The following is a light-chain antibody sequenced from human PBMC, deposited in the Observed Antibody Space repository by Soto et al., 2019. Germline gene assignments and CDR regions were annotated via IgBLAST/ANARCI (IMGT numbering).Light chain of an antibody. J-gene: IGKJ1*01. Sequence: EIVLTQSPGTLSLSPGERATLSCRAGQSVSSRHLAWYQQKPGQAPRLLMFGASSRATGIPDRFSGSGSGTDFTLTISRLEPEDFAVYYCQQYGSSPGACGQGTKVESK. CDR3: QQYGSSPGA. CDR2: GAS. V-gene: IGKV3-20*01. CDR1: QSVSSRH.